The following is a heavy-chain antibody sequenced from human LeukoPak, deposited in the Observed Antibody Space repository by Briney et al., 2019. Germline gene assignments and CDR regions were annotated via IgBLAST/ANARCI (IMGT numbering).Heavy chain of an antibody. J-gene: IGHJ4*02. D-gene: IGHD1-26*01. CDR3: ARHSGK. Sequence: SETLSLTCTVSGDSITSNSYYWAWIRQPPGRGLEWIGSIYYSGITSYNPSLKSRVTISVDTSKNQFSLKLSSVTAADTAVYYCARHSGKWGQGTLVTVSS. V-gene: IGHV4-39*01. CDR1: GDSITSNSYY. CDR2: IYYSGIT.